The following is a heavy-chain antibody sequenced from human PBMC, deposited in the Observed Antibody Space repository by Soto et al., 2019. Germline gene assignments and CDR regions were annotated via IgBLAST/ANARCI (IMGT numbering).Heavy chain of an antibody. J-gene: IGHJ6*02. D-gene: IGHD3-3*01. Sequence: HPGGSLRLSCAASGFTFSSYSMNWVRQAPGKGLEWVSYISSSSSTIYYADSVKGRFTISRDNAKNSLYLQMNSLRDEDTAVYYCARGGTTIFGVVTFYGMDVWGQGTTVTVSS. CDR2: ISSSSSTI. CDR1: GFTFSSYS. V-gene: IGHV3-48*02. CDR3: ARGGTTIFGVVTFYGMDV.